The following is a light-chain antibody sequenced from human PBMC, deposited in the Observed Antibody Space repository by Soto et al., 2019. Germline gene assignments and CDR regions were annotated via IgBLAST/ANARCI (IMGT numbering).Light chain of an antibody. CDR1: SSNIGNNY. Sequence: QSVSTQPPSVSAAPGQKVTISCSGSSSNIGNNYVSWYQQLPGTAPKLLIYDNNKRPSGIPDRFSGSKSGTSATLGITGLQTGGEADYYCGTWDSSLSALFGGGTKLTVL. CDR3: GTWDSSLSAL. V-gene: IGLV1-51*01. CDR2: DNN. J-gene: IGLJ2*01.